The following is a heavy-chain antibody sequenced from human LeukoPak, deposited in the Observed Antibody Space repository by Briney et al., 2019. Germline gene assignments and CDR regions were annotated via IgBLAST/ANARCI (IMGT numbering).Heavy chain of an antibody. CDR3: ARVYYYDSSGYYTDYYYYGMDV. CDR2: IYHSGST. CDR1: GGSISSSNW. V-gene: IGHV4-4*02. D-gene: IGHD3-22*01. Sequence: SETLSLTCAVSGGSISSSNWWSWVRQPPGKGLEWIGEIYHSGSTNYNPSLKSRVTISVDKSKNQFSLKLSSVTAADTAVYYCARVYYYDSSGYYTDYYYYGMDVWGQGTTVTVSS. J-gene: IGHJ6*02.